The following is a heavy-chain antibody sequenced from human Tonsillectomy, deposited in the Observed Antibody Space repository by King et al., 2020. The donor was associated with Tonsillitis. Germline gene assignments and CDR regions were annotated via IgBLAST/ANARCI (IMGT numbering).Heavy chain of an antibody. CDR2: ISSSSSYT. D-gene: IGHD3-22*01. CDR1: GFTFSDYY. CDR3: ARPPLPYYYDRSGYKTYYSYYMDV. J-gene: IGHJ6*03. Sequence: VQLVESGGGLVKPGGSLRLSCAASGFTFSDYYMSWIRQAPGKGLEWVSYISSSSSYTNYADSVKGRFPITRDNAKNSVYFQMNSLRGEDTDVYYCARPPLPYYYDRSGYKTYYSYYMDVWGKGTTVTVSS. V-gene: IGHV3-11*05.